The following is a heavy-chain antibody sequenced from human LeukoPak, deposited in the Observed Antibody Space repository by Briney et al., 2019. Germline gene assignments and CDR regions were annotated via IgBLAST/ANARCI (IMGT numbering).Heavy chain of an antibody. V-gene: IGHV4-4*07. CDR3: ARLQYYYDSSGYFYFDY. D-gene: IGHD3-22*01. Sequence: SETLSLTCTVSGGSISSYYWSWIRQPAGKGLEWIGRIYTSGSTNYNPSLKSRVTMSVDTSKNQFSLKLSSVTAADTAVYYCARLQYYYDSSGYFYFDYWGQGTLVTVSS. J-gene: IGHJ4*02. CDR1: GGSISSYY. CDR2: IYTSGST.